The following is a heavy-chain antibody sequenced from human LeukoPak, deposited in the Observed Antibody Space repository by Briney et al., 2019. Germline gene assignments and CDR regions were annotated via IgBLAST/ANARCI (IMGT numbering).Heavy chain of an antibody. V-gene: IGHV4-34*01. D-gene: IGHD4-17*01. CDR3: VRGQFYGDYEDH. Sequence: SETLSLTCAVYGGSFSGYYWSWIRQPPGKGLEWIGEINHSGSTNYNPSLKSRVTISVDTSKNQFSLNLRSVTAADTAVYYCVRGQFYGDYEDHWGQGTLVTVSS. CDR1: GGSFSGYY. CDR2: INHSGST. J-gene: IGHJ4*02.